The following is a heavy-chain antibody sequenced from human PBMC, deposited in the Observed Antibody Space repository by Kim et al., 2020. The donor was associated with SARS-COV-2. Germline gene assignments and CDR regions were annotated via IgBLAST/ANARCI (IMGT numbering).Heavy chain of an antibody. V-gene: IGHV3-9*01. CDR2: ISWNSGSI. D-gene: IGHD6-19*01. CDR3: AKDISSGWSPLGVDV. CDR1: GFTFDDYA. J-gene: IGHJ6*02. Sequence: GGSLRLSCAASGFTFDDYAMHWVRQAPGKGLEWVSGISWNSGSIGYADSVKGRFTISRDNAKNSLYLQMNSLRAEDTALYYCAKDISSGWSPLGVDVWGQGTTVTVSS.